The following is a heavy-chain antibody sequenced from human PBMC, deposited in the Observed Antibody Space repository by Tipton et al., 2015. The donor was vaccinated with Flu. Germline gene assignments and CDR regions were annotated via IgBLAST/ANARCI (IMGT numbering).Heavy chain of an antibody. V-gene: IGHV3-53*01. CDR2: IYSDGST. J-gene: IGHJ5*02. CDR3: ARGQGASP. Sequence: SLRLSCAASGFTVSSNYMSWVRQAPGKGLEWVSVIYSDGSTYYVDSVKGRFTVSRDNSKNMLSLQMNSLRAEDTAVYYCARGQGASPWGQGTLVTVPS. CDR1: GFTVSSNY.